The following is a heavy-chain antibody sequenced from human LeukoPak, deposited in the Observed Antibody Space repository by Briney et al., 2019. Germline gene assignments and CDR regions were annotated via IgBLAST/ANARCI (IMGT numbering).Heavy chain of an antibody. V-gene: IGHV4-59*01. J-gene: IGHJ4*02. CDR3: AREGTAMVTDY. CDR1: GDSISSYY. Sequence: PSETLSLTCTVSGDSISSYYWSWIRQPPGKALEWIGYIYYSGSTNYNPSLKSRVTISVDTSKNQFSLKLSSVTAADTAVYYCAREGTAMVTDYWGQGTLVTVSS. D-gene: IGHD5-18*01. CDR2: IYYSGST.